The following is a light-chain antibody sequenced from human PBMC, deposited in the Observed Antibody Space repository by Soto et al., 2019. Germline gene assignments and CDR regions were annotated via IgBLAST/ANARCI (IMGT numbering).Light chain of an antibody. CDR1: SGHSSYA. CDR3: QTWVTGIVV. Sequence: QPVLTQSPSASASLGASVKLTCTLSSGHSSYAIAWHQQQPEKGPRYLMNLNIDGSHSKGDGIPDRFSGSSSGAERYLTISSLKSEDEADYYCQTWVTGIVVFGGGTKLTVL. CDR2: LNIDGSH. V-gene: IGLV4-69*01. J-gene: IGLJ2*01.